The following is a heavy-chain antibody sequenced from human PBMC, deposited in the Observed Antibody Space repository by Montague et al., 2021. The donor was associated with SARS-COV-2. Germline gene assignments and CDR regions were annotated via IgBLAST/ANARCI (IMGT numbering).Heavy chain of an antibody. Sequence: CAISGDSVSSNSATWNWVRQSPSRGLEWLGRTYYRSKWYNDYAVSVRGRVTINPDTSKSQFSLQLNSVTSEDTAIYYYTSGREGNYNVMDVWGQGTTVTVSS. V-gene: IGHV6-1*01. CDR1: GDSVSSNSAT. J-gene: IGHJ6*02. CDR3: TSGREGNYNVMDV. CDR2: TYYRSKWYN. D-gene: IGHD1-1*01.